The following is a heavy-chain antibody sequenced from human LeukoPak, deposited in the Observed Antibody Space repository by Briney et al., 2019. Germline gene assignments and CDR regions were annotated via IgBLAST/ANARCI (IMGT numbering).Heavy chain of an antibody. CDR2: INHSGST. D-gene: IGHD3-10*01. CDR1: AGSINSGSYY. Sequence: TTSETLSLTCSVSAGSINSGSYYWSWIRQPPGKGLEWIGEINHSGSTNYNPSLKSRVTISVDTSKNQFSLKLSSVTAADTAVYYCARRSGHILWFGEALDYFDYWGQGTLVTVSS. J-gene: IGHJ4*02. CDR3: ARRSGHILWFGEALDYFDY. V-gene: IGHV4-39*07.